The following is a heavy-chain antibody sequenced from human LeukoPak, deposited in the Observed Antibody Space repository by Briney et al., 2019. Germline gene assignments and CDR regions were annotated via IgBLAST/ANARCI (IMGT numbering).Heavy chain of an antibody. CDR1: GGSFSGYY. CDR3: ARVSGYCSGGSCRNRLFDY. J-gene: IGHJ4*02. Sequence: SETLSLTCAVYGGSFSGYYWSWIRQPPGKGLEWIGEINHSGSTNYNPSLKSRVTISVDTSKNQFSLKLSSVTAADTAVYYCARVSGYCSGGSCRNRLFDYWGQGTLVTVYS. V-gene: IGHV4-34*01. CDR2: INHSGST. D-gene: IGHD2-15*01.